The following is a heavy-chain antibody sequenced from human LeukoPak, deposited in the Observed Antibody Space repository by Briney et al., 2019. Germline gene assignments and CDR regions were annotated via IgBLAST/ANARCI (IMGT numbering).Heavy chain of an antibody. V-gene: IGHV4-39*07. CDR3: ARDGLVNWFDP. CDR1: GGSISSSSYY. CDR2: IYYSGST. D-gene: IGHD2-2*01. Sequence: PSETLSLTCTVSGGSISSSSYYWGWIRQPPGKGLEWIGSIYYSGSTYYNPSLKSRVTISVDTSKNQFSLKLSSVTAADTAVYYCARDGLVNWFDPWGQGTLVTVSS. J-gene: IGHJ5*02.